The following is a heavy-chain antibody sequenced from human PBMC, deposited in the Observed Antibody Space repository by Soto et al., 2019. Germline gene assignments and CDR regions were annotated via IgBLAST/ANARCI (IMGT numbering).Heavy chain of an antibody. J-gene: IGHJ6*02. Sequence: QVTLKESGPTLVKPTQTLTLTCTVSGLSLRTTGVGVGWVRQPPGKALEWLALLSWDDDQRYSPSLRSRLTLSKDISEKQVVLTMTNMDTVDTATYYCVQSRCGGDCLEIYSSHAYNGLDVWGQGTTVTVSS. CDR2: LSWDDDQ. CDR1: GLSLRTTGVG. D-gene: IGHD2-21*02. CDR3: VQSRCGGDCLEIYSSHAYNGLDV. V-gene: IGHV2-5*02.